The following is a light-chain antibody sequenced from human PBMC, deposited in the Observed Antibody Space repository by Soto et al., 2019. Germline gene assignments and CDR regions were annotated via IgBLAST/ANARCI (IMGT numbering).Light chain of an antibody. V-gene: IGKV3-20*01. Sequence: EIVLTQSPGTRSLSPGERAALSCRASQSVSSSYLAWYQQKPGQAPRLLIYGASSRATGIPDRFSGSGSGTDFTLTISRLEPEDFAVYYCQQYGGSSWTFGQGTKVDIK. CDR2: GAS. CDR3: QQYGGSSWT. CDR1: QSVSSSY. J-gene: IGKJ1*01.